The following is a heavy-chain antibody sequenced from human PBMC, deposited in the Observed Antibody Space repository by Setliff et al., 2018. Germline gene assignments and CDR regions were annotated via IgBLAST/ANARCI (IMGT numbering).Heavy chain of an antibody. CDR1: GGSITSSSYY. Sequence: KPSETLSLTCTVSGGSITSSSYYWGWVRQPPGKGLEWIGTIFWSGTTYYNPSLSSRGTISVDTSRDQFSLRLSSVTAADTAVYYCARHRAVAGAYYFDFWGQGTLVTVSS. CDR2: IFWSGTT. V-gene: IGHV4-39*01. D-gene: IGHD6-19*01. CDR3: ARHRAVAGAYYFDF. J-gene: IGHJ4*02.